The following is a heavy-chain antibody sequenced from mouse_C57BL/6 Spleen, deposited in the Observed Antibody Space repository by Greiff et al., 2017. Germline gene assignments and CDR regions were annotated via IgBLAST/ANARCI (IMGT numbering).Heavy chain of an antibody. D-gene: IGHD5-2*01. CDR1: GFTFSSYA. J-gene: IGHJ3*01. CDR2: ISSGGDYI. Sequence: EVMLVESGAGLVKPGGSLKLSCAASGFTFSSYAMSWVRQTPEKRLEWVAYISSGGDYIYYADTVKGRFTISRDNARNTLYLQMSSLKSEDTAMYYCTRENNYEAWFAYWGQGTLVTVSA. CDR3: TRENNYEAWFAY. V-gene: IGHV5-9-1*02.